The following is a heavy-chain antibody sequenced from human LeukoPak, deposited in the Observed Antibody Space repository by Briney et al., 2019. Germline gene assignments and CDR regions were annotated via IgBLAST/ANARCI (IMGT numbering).Heavy chain of an antibody. J-gene: IGHJ4*02. CDR3: AGSTMIIGSFDY. D-gene: IGHD3-22*01. CDR2: IYYSGST. CDR1: GGSISSYY. V-gene: IGHV4-59*01. Sequence: PSETLSLTCTVSGGSISSYYWSWIRQPPGKGLEWIGYIYYSGSTIYNPSLKSRVTISVDTSKNQFSLKLSSRTAADTAVYYCAGSTMIIGSFDYWGQRTLVTVSS.